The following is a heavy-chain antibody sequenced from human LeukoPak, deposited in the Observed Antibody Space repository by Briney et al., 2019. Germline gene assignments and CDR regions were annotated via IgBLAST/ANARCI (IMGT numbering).Heavy chain of an antibody. J-gene: IGHJ6*03. D-gene: IGHD4-17*01. Sequence: PGGSLRLSCAASGFTVSTNYVSWVRQAPGKGLEWVSVIYSGGSTYYADSVKGRFTISRDNSKNTLYLQMNSLRAEDTAVYYCASSPTVNYYYYYMDVWGKGTTVTISS. CDR2: IYSGGST. CDR3: ASSPTVNYYYYYMDV. V-gene: IGHV3-66*01. CDR1: GFTVSTNY.